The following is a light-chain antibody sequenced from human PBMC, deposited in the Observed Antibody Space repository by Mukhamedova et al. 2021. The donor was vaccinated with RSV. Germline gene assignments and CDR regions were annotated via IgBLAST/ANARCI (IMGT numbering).Light chain of an antibody. J-gene: IGKJ4*01. V-gene: IGKV1-17*01. CDR2: GAS. Sequence: WYQRRVHGKAPKRLIYGASSLESGVPSRFSGSRSGAEFTLTISSLQPEDFATYFCLQYHTYPITFGGGTNVEI. CDR3: LQYHTYPIT.